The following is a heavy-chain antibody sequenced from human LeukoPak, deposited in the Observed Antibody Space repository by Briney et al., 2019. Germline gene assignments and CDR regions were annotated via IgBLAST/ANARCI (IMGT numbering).Heavy chain of an antibody. D-gene: IGHD3-22*01. CDR3: AKREYDSSAYPMYPIDY. J-gene: IGHJ4*02. Sequence: GGAPRHSCVLSAAGSSLRDYVMTWGRQTPGGGLEWGSVISGGGGTTYYADPVEGRFTISRDNSKNTLYLQIHTLRVEHAAVYYCAKREYDSSAYPMYPIDYWVQGRLVSV. V-gene: IGHV3-23*01. CDR1: GSSLRDYV. CDR2: ISGGGGTT.